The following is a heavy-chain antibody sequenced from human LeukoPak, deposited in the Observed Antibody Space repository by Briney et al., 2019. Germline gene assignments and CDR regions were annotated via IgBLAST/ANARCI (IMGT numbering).Heavy chain of an antibody. V-gene: IGHV4-39*02. J-gene: IGHJ6*03. CDR1: GGSISSSSYY. CDR2: IYYSGST. CDR3: ASGYSYGYPPHYYYYYMDV. Sequence: SETLSLTCTVSGGSISSSSYYWGWIRQPPGKGREWIGSIYYSGSTYYNPSLKSRVTISVDTSKNHFSLKLSSVTAADTAVYYCASGYSYGYPPHYYYYYMDVWGKGTTVTVSS. D-gene: IGHD5-18*01.